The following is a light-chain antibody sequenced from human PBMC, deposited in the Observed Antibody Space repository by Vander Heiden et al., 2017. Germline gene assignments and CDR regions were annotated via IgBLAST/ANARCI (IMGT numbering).Light chain of an antibody. CDR1: QSGSSAY. CDR2: GAS. V-gene: IGKV3-20*01. Sequence: IVLTQSPRTLSLSQGERATLSCRASQSGSSAYLAWYQQKPGQAPRLLIYGASSRATGIQDRFSGSESGTDFTLTISRLEPEDFAVYYCQQYGSSPWTFGQGTKVEMK. CDR3: QQYGSSPWT. J-gene: IGKJ1*01.